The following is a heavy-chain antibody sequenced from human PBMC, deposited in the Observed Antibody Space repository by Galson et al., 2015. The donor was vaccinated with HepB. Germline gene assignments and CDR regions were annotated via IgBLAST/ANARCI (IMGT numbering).Heavy chain of an antibody. CDR3: ARGDPVPGAY. D-gene: IGHD2-2*01. V-gene: IGHV3-74*01. J-gene: IGHJ4*02. CDR2: MDTDGTRI. Sequence: SLRLSCAASGFTFSTYWMHWVRQAPGKGLVWVSRMDTDGTRITYADSVKGRFTMSRDNAKNTLYLQMNSLRAEDTAVYFCARGDPVPGAYWGQGTPVTVSS. CDR1: GFTFSTYW.